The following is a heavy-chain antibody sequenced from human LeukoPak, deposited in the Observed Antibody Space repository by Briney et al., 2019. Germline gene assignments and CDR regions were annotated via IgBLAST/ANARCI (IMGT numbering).Heavy chain of an antibody. CDR2: IYYSGST. V-gene: IGHV4-59*01. CDR3: ARGVVVPAAKSLSWFDP. Sequence: PSETLSLTCTVSGGSISSCYWSWIRQPPGKGLEWIGYIYYSGSTNYNPSLKSRVTISVDTSKNQFSLKLSSVTAADTAVYYCARGVVVPAAKSLSWFDPWGQGTLVTVSS. D-gene: IGHD2-2*01. J-gene: IGHJ5*02. CDR1: GGSISSCY.